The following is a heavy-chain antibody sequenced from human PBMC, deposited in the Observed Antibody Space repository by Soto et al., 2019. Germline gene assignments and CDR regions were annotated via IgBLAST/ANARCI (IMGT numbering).Heavy chain of an antibody. CDR1: GGTFSSYA. V-gene: IGHV1-69*01. D-gene: IGHD5-12*01. CDR3: ARWSGPKRWLQLGWFEP. J-gene: IGHJ5*02. CDR2: IIPIFGTA. Sequence: QVQLVQSGAEVKKPGSSVKVSCKASGGTFSSYAISWVRQAPGQGLEWMGGIIPIFGTANYAQKFQGRVTITADESTSTAYMELSSLISEDTAVYYGARWSGPKRWLQLGWFEPWCQGTLLTVSS.